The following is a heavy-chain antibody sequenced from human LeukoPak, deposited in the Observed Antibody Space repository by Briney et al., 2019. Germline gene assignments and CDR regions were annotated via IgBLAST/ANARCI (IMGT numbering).Heavy chain of an antibody. CDR1: GYTITNYG. Sequence: ASVKVSCKASGYTITNYGISWVRQAPGQGLEWMGWINTYNGNTNYAQKLQGRVTMTPDTSTSTAYMELRSLRSDDTAVYYCARNSPRDVAGRQFLPGVLSLLSQCDNCFDPWGQGTLVSVSS. V-gene: IGHV1-18*04. CDR2: INTYNGNT. J-gene: IGHJ5*02. CDR3: ARNSPRDVAGRQFLPGVLSLLSQCDNCFDP. D-gene: IGHD7-27*01.